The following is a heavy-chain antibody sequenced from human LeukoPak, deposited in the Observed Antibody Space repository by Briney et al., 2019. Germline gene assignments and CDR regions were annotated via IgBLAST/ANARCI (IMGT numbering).Heavy chain of an antibody. J-gene: IGHJ6*03. Sequence: GGSLRLSCAASGFTFSSYAMSWVRQAPGKGLEWVSAISGSGGSTYYADSVKVRFTISRDNSKDTLYLQMNSLRAEDTAVYYCARTSHKRSAFYYYYYYMDVWGKGTTVTVSS. CDR3: ARTSHKRSAFYYYYYYMDV. CDR1: GFTFSSYA. V-gene: IGHV3-23*01. D-gene: IGHD2-2*01. CDR2: ISGSGGST.